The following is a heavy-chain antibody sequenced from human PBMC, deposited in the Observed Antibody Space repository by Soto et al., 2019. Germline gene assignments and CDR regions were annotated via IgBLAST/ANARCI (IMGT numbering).Heavy chain of an antibody. V-gene: IGHV4-59*01. CDR1: GGSISSYY. J-gene: IGHJ3*02. CDR3: ARGGRYFDWLTPQDAVDI. D-gene: IGHD3-9*01. CDR2: IYYSGST. Sequence: PSETLSLTCTVSGGSISSYYWSWIRQPPGKGLEWIGYIYYSGSTNYNPSLKSRFTISVDTSKNQLSLKLSSVTAADTAVYYCARGGRYFDWLTPQDAVDIWGQGTMVTVSS.